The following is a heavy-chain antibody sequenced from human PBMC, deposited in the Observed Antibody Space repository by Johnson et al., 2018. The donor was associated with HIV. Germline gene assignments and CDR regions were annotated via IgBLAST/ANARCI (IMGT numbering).Heavy chain of an antibody. V-gene: IGHV3-11*04. D-gene: IGHD6-19*01. CDR2: ISSSGSTI. CDR3: ATDRAVGYSSGWYQAVINAFDI. CDR1: GIIFSDYY. J-gene: IGHJ3*02. Sequence: QVQLVESGGGLVKPGGSLRLSCAASGIIFSDYYMSWIRQAPGKGLEWVSHISSSGSTIYYAESVKGRFTISRDNAKNTLYLQMNSLRAEDTAVYYCATDRAVGYSSGWYQAVINAFDIWGQGTRVTVSS.